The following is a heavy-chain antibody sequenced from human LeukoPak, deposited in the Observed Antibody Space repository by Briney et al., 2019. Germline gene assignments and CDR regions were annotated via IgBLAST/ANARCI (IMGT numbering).Heavy chain of an antibody. CDR1: GFTFSESW. CDR3: AKGAGLRYFDWLLPEGDYFDY. Sequence: GGSLRLSCAASGFTFSESWMSWVRQAPGKGLEWVSAISGSGGSTYYADSVKGRFTISRDNSKNTLYLQMNSLRAEDTAVYYCAKGAGLRYFDWLLPEGDYFDYWGQGTLVTVSS. D-gene: IGHD3-9*01. V-gene: IGHV3-23*01. J-gene: IGHJ4*02. CDR2: ISGSGGST.